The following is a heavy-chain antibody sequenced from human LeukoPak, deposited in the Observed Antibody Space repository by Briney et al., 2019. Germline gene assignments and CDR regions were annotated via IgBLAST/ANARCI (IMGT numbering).Heavy chain of an antibody. J-gene: IGHJ5*02. Sequence: SETLSLTCTVSGGSISSYYWSWIRQPPGKGLEWIGYIYYSGSTNYNPSLKSRVTISVDTSKHQLSLKLSSVTAADTAVYYCAASRGLVGGHWFDPWGQGTLVTVSS. D-gene: IGHD6-19*01. CDR1: GGSISSYY. CDR2: IYYSGST. V-gene: IGHV4-59*01. CDR3: AASRGLVGGHWFDP.